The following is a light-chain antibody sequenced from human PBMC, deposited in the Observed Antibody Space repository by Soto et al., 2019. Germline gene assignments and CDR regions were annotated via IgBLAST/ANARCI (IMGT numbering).Light chain of an antibody. CDR1: ETVSIN. Sequence: ERVMTQSPATLSMSPGERATLSCRASETVSINLAWFQQKPGQAPRLLIYGASTRATGVPARFSGSGSVTEFTLTISSLQSEDFAVYYCQQYNNWPYTFGQGTKLDIK. CDR2: GAS. J-gene: IGKJ2*01. V-gene: IGKV3-15*01. CDR3: QQYNNWPYT.